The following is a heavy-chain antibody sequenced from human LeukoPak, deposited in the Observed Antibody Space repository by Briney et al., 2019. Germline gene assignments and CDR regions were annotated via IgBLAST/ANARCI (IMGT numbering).Heavy chain of an antibody. V-gene: IGHV1-18*01. Sequence: ASVKVSCTASGYTFSSYAMNWVRQAPGQGLEWMGWISAYNGNTNYAQKLQGRVTMTTDTSTSTAYMELRSLRSDDTAVYYCARGLQTPRGGIMFFGDYWGQGTLVTVSS. J-gene: IGHJ4*02. CDR1: GYTFSSYA. CDR2: ISAYNGNT. D-gene: IGHD3/OR15-3a*01. CDR3: ARGLQTPRGGIMFFGDY.